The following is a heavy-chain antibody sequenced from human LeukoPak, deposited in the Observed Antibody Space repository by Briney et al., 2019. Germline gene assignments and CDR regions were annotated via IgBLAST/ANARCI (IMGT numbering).Heavy chain of an antibody. CDR1: GFTVSSNY. V-gene: IGHV3-53*01. Sequence: GGSLRLSCAASGFTVSSNYMSWVRQAPGKGLEWVSVIYSGGSTYYADSVKGRFTISRDNSKNTLYLQMNSLRAEDTAAYYCARGRAGYAFDIWGQGTMVTVSS. CDR3: ARGRAGYAFDI. J-gene: IGHJ3*02. D-gene: IGHD6-13*01. CDR2: IYSGGST.